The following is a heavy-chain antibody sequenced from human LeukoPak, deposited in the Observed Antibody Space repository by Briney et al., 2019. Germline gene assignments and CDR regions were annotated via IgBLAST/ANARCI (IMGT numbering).Heavy chain of an antibody. Sequence: GGSLRLSCAASGFTFSSYWMSWVHQAPGKGLEWVANIKQDGSEKYYVDSVKGRFTISRDNSKNMLYLQMSSLRTEDTGVYYCASSPSSYFDYWGQGTLVTVSS. CDR1: GFTFSSYW. CDR3: ASSPSSYFDY. J-gene: IGHJ4*02. D-gene: IGHD6-19*01. CDR2: IKQDGSEK. V-gene: IGHV3-7*01.